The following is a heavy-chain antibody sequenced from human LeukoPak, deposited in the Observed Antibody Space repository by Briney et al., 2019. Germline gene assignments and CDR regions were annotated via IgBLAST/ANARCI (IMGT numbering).Heavy chain of an antibody. CDR1: GFTFSSYA. V-gene: IGHV3-30-3*01. Sequence: GGSLRLSCAASGFTFSSYAMHWVRQAPGKGLEWVAVISYDGSNKYYADSVKGRFTISRDNSKNTLYLQMNSLRAEDTAVYCCSPPQWLVPNFDYWGQGTLVTVSS. CDR3: SPPQWLVPNFDY. J-gene: IGHJ4*02. CDR2: ISYDGSNK. D-gene: IGHD6-19*01.